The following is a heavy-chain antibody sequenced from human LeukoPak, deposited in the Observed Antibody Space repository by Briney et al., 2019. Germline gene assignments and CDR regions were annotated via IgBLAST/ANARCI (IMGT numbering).Heavy chain of an antibody. CDR2: ISYLGDCQ. D-gene: IGHD6-25*01. CDR1: GFTFSSYG. Sequence: PGGSLRLSCAASGFTFSSYGIHWIRQAPGKGRGWVAVISYLGDCQFYSEFVKRRFTISRDNSKKTVFLQMNSLRAEDTAIYYCAKDRSSGPHYYYGMDVWGQGTTVIVSS. V-gene: IGHV3-30*18. J-gene: IGHJ6*02. CDR3: AKDRSSGPHYYYGMDV.